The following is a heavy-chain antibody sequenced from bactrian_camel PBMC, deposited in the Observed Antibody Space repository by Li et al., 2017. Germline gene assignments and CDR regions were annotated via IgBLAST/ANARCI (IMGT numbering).Heavy chain of an antibody. CDR2: ITSDGSGG. V-gene: IGHV3-2*01. Sequence: HVQLVESGGGLVQPGASLRLSCAGSALTFSSYAISWVRQAPGKGLEWVAAITSDGSGGFYADSVKGRFTISRDNSRKTVSLQMNSLKFEDTALYYCANENEYGGAWYHRYLELWGQGTQVTVS. J-gene: IGHJ2*01. D-gene: IGHD6*01. CDR1: ALTFSSYA. CDR3: ANENEYGGAWYHRYLEL.